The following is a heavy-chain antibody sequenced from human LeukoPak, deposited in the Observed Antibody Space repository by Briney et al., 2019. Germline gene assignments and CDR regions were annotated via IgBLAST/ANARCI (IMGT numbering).Heavy chain of an antibody. J-gene: IGHJ4*02. CDR1: GYTFTSYA. D-gene: IGHD3-10*01. Sequence: ASVKVSCKASGYTFTSYAMHWVRQAPGQRLEWMGWINAGNGNTKYSQEFQGRVTITRDTSASTAYMELSSLRSEDMAVYYCARGDSIAMVRGVIISGYYFYYWGQGTLVTVSS. CDR2: INAGNGNT. CDR3: ARGDSIAMVRGVIISGYYFYY. V-gene: IGHV1-3*03.